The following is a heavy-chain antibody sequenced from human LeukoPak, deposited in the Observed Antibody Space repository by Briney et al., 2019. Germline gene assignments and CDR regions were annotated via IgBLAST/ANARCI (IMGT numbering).Heavy chain of an antibody. CDR2: ISYDGGNK. CDR1: GFTFSSYA. V-gene: IGHV3-30-3*01. Sequence: GGSLRLSCAASGFTFSSYAIHWVRQAPGKGLEWVAVISYDGGNKYYADSVKGRFTISRDNSKSTLSLQMNSLSPEDTAVYYCARETDGMDVWGQGTTVTVS. J-gene: IGHJ6*02. D-gene: IGHD2-21*02. CDR3: ARETDGMDV.